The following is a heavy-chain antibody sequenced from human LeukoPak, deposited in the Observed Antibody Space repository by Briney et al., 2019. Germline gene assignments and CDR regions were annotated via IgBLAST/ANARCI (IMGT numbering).Heavy chain of an antibody. Sequence: GESLKISCKGSGYSFTSYWIGWVRQMPGKGLEWMGIIYPGDSDTRYSPSFQGQVTISADRSINTAYLQWSSLQASDTGIYYCAGRRVSRFGFFLGSGTFDLWGQGTLVTVSS. CDR2: IYPGDSDT. CDR1: GYSFTSYW. V-gene: IGHV5-51*01. D-gene: IGHD3-3*01. J-gene: IGHJ3*01. CDR3: AGRRVSRFGFFLGSGTFDL.